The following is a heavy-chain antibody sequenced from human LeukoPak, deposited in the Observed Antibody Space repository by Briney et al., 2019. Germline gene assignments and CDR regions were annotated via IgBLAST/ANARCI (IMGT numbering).Heavy chain of an antibody. V-gene: IGHV1-18*01. Sequence: VASVKVSCKASGYTFTSYGISWVRQAPGQGLEWMGWISAYNGNTSYAQKLQGRVTMTTDTSTSTAYMELRSLRSDDTAVYYCARDIRGDSSGYYPDYWGQGTLVTVSS. CDR1: GYTFTSYG. D-gene: IGHD3-22*01. J-gene: IGHJ4*02. CDR3: ARDIRGDSSGYYPDY. CDR2: ISAYNGNT.